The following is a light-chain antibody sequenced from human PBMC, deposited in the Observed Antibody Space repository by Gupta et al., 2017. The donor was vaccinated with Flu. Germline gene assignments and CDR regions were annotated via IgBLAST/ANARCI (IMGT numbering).Light chain of an antibody. J-gene: IGKJ1*01. Sequence: GDRVTIACRASQSISSWLAWYQQKPGKAPKLLIYKASSVESGVPSRFSGSGSGTEFTLTISSLQPDDFATYYCQHYNSISRTFGQGTKVEIK. CDR3: QHYNSISRT. CDR2: KAS. CDR1: QSISSW. V-gene: IGKV1-5*03.